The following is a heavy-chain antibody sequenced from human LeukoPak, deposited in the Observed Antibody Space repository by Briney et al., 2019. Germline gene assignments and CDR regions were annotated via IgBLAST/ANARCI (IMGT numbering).Heavy chain of an antibody. CDR1: GFTFSSYG. Sequence: GRSLRLSCAASGFTFSSYGMHWVRQAPGKGLEWVALIWYDGTNKYYADSVKGRFTISRDNSKNTLYLQMNSLRAEDTAVYYCARGYYYDSSGYALPPLGYWGQGTLVTVSS. D-gene: IGHD3-22*01. V-gene: IGHV3-33*01. J-gene: IGHJ4*02. CDR3: ARGYYYDSSGYALPPLGY. CDR2: IWYDGTNK.